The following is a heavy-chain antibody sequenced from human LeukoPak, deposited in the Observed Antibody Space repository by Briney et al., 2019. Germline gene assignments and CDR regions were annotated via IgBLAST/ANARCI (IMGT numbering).Heavy chain of an antibody. CDR1: GFTFSNAW. CDR2: IKSKTDGGTT. CDR3: TTAWRWNPLDY. V-gene: IGHV3-15*01. J-gene: IGHJ4*02. Sequence: GGSLRLSCAASGFTFSNAWMSWVRQAPGKGLEWVGRIKSKTDGGTTDYAAPVRGRFTISRDDSKNTLYLQMNSLKTEDTAVYYCTTAWRWNPLDYWGQGTLVTVSS. D-gene: IGHD1-1*01.